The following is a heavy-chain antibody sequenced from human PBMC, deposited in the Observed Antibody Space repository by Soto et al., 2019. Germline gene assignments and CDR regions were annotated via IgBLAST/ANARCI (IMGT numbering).Heavy chain of an antibody. D-gene: IGHD6-19*01. Sequence: GGSLRLSCEASGFTFTSDSMTWVRQAPGKGLEWVSSISSHGRDIFYADSVKGRFTISRDNAKDSLHLQMNSLTGEDSAVYYCARGAALAGKLDLWGQGTLVTVSS. J-gene: IGHJ4*02. CDR3: ARGAALAGKLDL. CDR1: GFTFTSDS. V-gene: IGHV3-21*06. CDR2: ISSHGRDI.